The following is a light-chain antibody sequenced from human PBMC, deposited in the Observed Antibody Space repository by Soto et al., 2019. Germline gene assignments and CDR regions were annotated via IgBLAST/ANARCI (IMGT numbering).Light chain of an antibody. J-gene: IGLJ1*01. CDR1: SSDVGGYNF. Sequence: QSALTQPRSVSGSPRQSVTISCTGTSSDVGGYNFVSWYQQHPGNVPKLMVFDVNKRPSGVPDRFSGSKSGNTASLTISGIQAEDEADFYCCSYAGGSSPYVFGTGTKVTVL. V-gene: IGLV2-11*02. CDR3: CSYAGGSSPYV. CDR2: DVN.